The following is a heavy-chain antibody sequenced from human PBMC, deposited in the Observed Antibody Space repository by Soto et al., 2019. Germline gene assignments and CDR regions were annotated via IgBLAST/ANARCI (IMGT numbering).Heavy chain of an antibody. Sequence: QVQLVQSGAEVKKPGASVKVSCKASGYTFTSYYMHWVRQAPGQGLEWMGIINPSGGSTSYAQKFQGRVTMTRDTSTSTVYMELSSLRSEDTAVYYCARDGSVGATSYYYYGMDVWGQGTTVTVSS. CDR3: ARDGSVGATSYYYYGMDV. V-gene: IGHV1-46*01. D-gene: IGHD1-26*01. J-gene: IGHJ6*02. CDR2: INPSGGST. CDR1: GYTFTSYY.